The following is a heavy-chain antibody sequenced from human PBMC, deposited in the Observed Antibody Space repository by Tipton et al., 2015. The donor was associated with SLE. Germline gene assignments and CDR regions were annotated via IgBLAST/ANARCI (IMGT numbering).Heavy chain of an antibody. V-gene: IGHV3-7*05. CDR2: IKQDGSEK. CDR1: GFTFSSYW. D-gene: IGHD3-3*01. Sequence: SLRLSCAASGFTFSSYWMSWVRQAPGKGLEWVANIKQDGSEKYYVDSVKGRFTISRDNAKNSLYLQMNSLRAEDTAVYYCARRGGDFWSGYYTSWGQGTLVTVSS. J-gene: IGHJ5*02. CDR3: ARRGGDFWSGYYTS.